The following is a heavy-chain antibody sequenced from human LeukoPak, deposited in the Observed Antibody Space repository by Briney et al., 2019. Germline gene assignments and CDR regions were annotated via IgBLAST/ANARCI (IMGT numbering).Heavy chain of an antibody. J-gene: IGHJ5*02. CDR2: VNPNRGDT. D-gene: IGHD2-8*02. V-gene: IGHV1-2*04. CDR1: GYSFTANY. CDR3: ARGSVLGTASWFDP. Sequence: ASVKVSCKASGYSFTANYIHWVRQAPGQGLEWMGWVNPNRGDTNYAQKFQDWVTMTIDTSINTAYMEPNRLTSDDTAVYYCARGSVLGTASWFDPWGQGTLVTVSS.